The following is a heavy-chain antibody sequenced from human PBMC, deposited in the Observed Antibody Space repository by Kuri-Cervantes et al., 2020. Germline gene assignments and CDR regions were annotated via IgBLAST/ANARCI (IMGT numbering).Heavy chain of an antibody. CDR3: ARESKGFRY. CDR1: GFTFSSYA. D-gene: IGHD2/OR15-2a*01. V-gene: IGHV3-7*01. Sequence: GESLKISCAASGFTFSSYAMHWVRQAPGKGLEWVANIKQDGSEKYYVDSVKGRFTISRDNAKNSLYLQMNSLRAEDTAVYYCARESKGFRYWGQGTLVTVSS. CDR2: IKQDGSEK. J-gene: IGHJ4*02.